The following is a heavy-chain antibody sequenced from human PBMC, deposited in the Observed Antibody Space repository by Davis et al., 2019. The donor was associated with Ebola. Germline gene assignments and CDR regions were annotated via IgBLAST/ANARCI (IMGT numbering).Heavy chain of an antibody. J-gene: IGHJ4*02. CDR1: GVSFSDHY. V-gene: IGHV4-34*01. Sequence: SETLSLTCAVSGVSFSDHYWSWIRQPPGKGLEWIGEINHSGDTDYNPSLKTRVTISVDPSRNQISLKLRSVTAADTAIYYCARGLAVRPEDYWGQGTLVTVSS. D-gene: IGHD6-6*01. CDR2: INHSGDT. CDR3: ARGLAVRPEDY.